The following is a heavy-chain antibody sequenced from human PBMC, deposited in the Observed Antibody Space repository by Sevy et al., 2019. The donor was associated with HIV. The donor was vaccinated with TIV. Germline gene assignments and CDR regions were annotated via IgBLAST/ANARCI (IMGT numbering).Heavy chain of an antibody. Sequence: GGSLRLSCAASGFTFSSYGMHWVRRAPGKGLEWVAVLWYDGSNKDYADSVKGRFTISRDNSKNTLYLQMNSLRAEDTAVYYSARDNRSVGATLDYWGQGTLVTVSS. CDR1: GFTFSSYG. V-gene: IGHV3-33*01. J-gene: IGHJ4*02. D-gene: IGHD1-26*01. CDR2: LWYDGSNK. CDR3: ARDNRSVGATLDY.